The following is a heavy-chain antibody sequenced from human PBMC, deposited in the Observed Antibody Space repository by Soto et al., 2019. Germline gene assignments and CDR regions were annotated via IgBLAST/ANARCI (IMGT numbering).Heavy chain of an antibody. CDR3: VRGGY. J-gene: IGHJ4*02. CDR2: ISSSGSNV. Sequence: EVQLVESGGGLVQPGGSLRLSCEASGFIFSNYSMNWVRQAPGKGLEWISYISSSGSNVYYVDSVKGRFTISRDNAKNSLYLQMNSLRDEDTAVYYCVRGGYWVPGTLVTVSS. CDR1: GFIFSNYS. V-gene: IGHV3-48*02.